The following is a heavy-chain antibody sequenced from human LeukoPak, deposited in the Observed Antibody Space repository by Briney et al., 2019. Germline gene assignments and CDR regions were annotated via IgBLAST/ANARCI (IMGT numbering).Heavy chain of an antibody. CDR2: INPNSGGT. D-gene: IGHD6-19*01. V-gene: IGHV1-2*02. Sequence: ASVKVSCKASGYTFTGYYMHWVRQAPGQGLEWMGWINPNSGGTNYAQKFQGRVTMTRDTSISTAYMELSRLRSDDTAVYYCARGPAGGPYSSGWYNYWGQGTLVTVSS. J-gene: IGHJ4*02. CDR1: GYTFTGYY. CDR3: ARGPAGGPYSSGWYNY.